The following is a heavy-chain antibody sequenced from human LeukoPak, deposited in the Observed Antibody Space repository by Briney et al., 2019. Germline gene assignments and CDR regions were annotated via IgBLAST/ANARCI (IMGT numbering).Heavy chain of an antibody. CDR3: ARFPRYCSSTSCPGGYHFDY. V-gene: IGHV3-21*01. D-gene: IGHD2-2*01. CDR1: GFTFSSYS. CDR2: ISSSSSYI. Sequence: PGGSLRLSCAASGFTFSSYSMNWVRQAPGKGLEWVSSISSSSSYIYYADSVKGRFTISRDNAKNSLYLQMNSLRAEDTAVYYCARFPRYCSSTSCPGGYHFDYWGQGTLVTVSS. J-gene: IGHJ4*02.